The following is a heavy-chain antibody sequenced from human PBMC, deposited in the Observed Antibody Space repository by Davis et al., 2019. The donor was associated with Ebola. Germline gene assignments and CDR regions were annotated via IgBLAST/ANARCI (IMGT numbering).Heavy chain of an antibody. J-gene: IGHJ4*02. Sequence: PGGSLRLSCTVSGGSISSSYWSWIRQPPGKGLEWIGYIYYTGGTNYNPSLKSRVTISLDTPKNQFSLRLTSVTAADTAVYYCARRPSGGDVDYWGQGTLVTVSS. CDR2: IYYTGGT. CDR1: GGSISSSY. D-gene: IGHD3-16*01. V-gene: IGHV4-59*08. CDR3: ARRPSGGDVDY.